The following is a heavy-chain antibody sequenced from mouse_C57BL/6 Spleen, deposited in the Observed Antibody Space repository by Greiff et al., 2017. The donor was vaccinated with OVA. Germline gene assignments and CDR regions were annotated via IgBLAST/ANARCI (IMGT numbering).Heavy chain of an antibody. Sequence: VQLQQSGPELVKPGASVKISCKASGYAFSSSWMNWVKQRPGKGLEWIGGIYPGDGDTNYKGRLKGKATLTADKSSSTAYMQLSSLTSEDSAVYFCARDDKAFADWGQGTLVTVSA. J-gene: IGHJ3*01. D-gene: IGHD2-3*01. CDR1: GYAFSSSW. CDR3: ARDDKAFAD. CDR2: IYPGDGDT. V-gene: IGHV1-82*01.